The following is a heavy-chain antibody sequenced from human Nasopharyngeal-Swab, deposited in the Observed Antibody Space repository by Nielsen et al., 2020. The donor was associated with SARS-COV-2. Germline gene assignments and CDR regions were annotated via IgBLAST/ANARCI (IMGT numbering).Heavy chain of an antibody. J-gene: IGHJ3*02. Sequence: GESLKISCASSGFTLNTYAMSWVRQAPGAGLEWVSAISASGGRTYYADSVKGRFTISRDNSQNTLFLEMNSLRAEDTAVYYCAKSDDAVDIWGQGTMVTVSS. V-gene: IGHV3-23*01. CDR1: GFTLNTYA. CDR2: ISASGGRT. CDR3: AKSDDAVDI.